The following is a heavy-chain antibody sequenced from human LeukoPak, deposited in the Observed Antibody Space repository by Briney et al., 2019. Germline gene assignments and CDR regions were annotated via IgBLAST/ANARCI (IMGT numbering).Heavy chain of an antibody. Sequence: SETLTLTCTVSGGSISSYYWSWIRQPPGKGLEWIGSIYYSGSTNYNPSLKSRVTISVDTSKNQFSLKLTSVTAADTAVYYCARDITVTTFWGAHYIWFDPWGQGTLVTVSS. J-gene: IGHJ5*02. V-gene: IGHV4-59*01. CDR3: ARDITVTTFWGAHYIWFDP. D-gene: IGHD4-17*01. CDR1: GGSISSYY. CDR2: IYYSGST.